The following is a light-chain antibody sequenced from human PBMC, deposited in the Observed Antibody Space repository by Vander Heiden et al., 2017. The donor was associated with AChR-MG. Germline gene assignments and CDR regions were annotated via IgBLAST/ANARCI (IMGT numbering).Light chain of an antibody. J-gene: IGKJ4*01. CDR3: QQTYRTPPLT. Sequence: DIQMTQSPSSLSASVGDRVTITCRASQSISTYLNWYQQKPGKAPKLLIYGASTMQSGVPLRFSGSGSGTDFTLTISSLQPEDFATYYCQQTYRTPPLTFGGGTKVEIK. V-gene: IGKV1-39*01. CDR1: QSISTY. CDR2: GAS.